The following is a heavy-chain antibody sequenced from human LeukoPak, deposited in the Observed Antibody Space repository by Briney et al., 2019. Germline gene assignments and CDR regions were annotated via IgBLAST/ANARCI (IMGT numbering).Heavy chain of an antibody. J-gene: IGHJ6*03. CDR1: GYTFTSYG. D-gene: IGHD3-10*01. Sequence: PKASVKVSCKASGYTFTSYGISWVRQAPGQGLEWMGWISAYNGNTNYAQKLQGRVTMTTDTSTSTAYMELRSLRSEDTAVYYCARGNDGSGSPSYYFYYMDVWGKGTTVTISS. V-gene: IGHV1-18*01. CDR3: ARGNDGSGSPSYYFYYMDV. CDR2: ISAYNGNT.